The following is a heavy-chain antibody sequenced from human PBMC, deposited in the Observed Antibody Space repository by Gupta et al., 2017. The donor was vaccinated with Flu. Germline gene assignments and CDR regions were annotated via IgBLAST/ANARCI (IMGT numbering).Heavy chain of an antibody. CDR3: AGGGMTIFGGPQKYGMDV. J-gene: IGHJ6*02. V-gene: IGHV3-7*01. CDR2: IKEDGTAK. Sequence: QAPGKGLEWVANIKEDGTAKWYVDSVKGRFTISRENAKNSLNLQMNNLRVEDTAVYYCAGGGMTIFGGPQKYGMDVWGRGTTVTVSS. D-gene: IGHD3-3*01.